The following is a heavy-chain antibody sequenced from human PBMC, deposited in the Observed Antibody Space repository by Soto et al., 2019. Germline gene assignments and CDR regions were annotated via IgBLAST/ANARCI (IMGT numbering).Heavy chain of an antibody. V-gene: IGHV4-39*01. CDR1: GGSLSTGSYF. Sequence: ASEDRRHPYTVSGGSLSTGSYFLGRIPQPPGKVLEWIGSIYYSGNTYYNPSLKSRVTISVDTSKNQFSLKLSSVTAADTAVYYCASLTVLLHWFDPWGQGTLVTVSS. CDR3: ASLTVLLHWFDP. CDR2: IYYSGNT. J-gene: IGHJ5*02. D-gene: IGHD3-10*01.